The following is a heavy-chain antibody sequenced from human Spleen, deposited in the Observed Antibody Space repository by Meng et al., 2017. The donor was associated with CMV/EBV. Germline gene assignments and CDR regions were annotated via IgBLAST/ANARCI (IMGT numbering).Heavy chain of an antibody. CDR1: GGTFSSYT. CDR2: VSGHGDNT. J-gene: IGHJ4*02. D-gene: IGHD1-26*01. CDR3: ARGIAGGSFDY. V-gene: IGHV1-18*01. Sequence: ASVKVSCKASGGTFSSYTISWVRQAPGQSLEWMGWVSGHGDNTNYAQILRDRVTMTTDISMTTASMELRSLRSDDTAVYYCARGIAGGSFDYWGQGTLVTVSS.